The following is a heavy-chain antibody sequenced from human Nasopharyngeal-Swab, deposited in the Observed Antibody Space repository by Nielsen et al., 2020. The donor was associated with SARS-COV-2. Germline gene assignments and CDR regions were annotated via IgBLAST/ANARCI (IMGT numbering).Heavy chain of an antibody. J-gene: IGHJ6*03. CDR2: INHSGST. CDR3: VRGRRGREYYYYYYMDV. Sequence: SETLSFTCAAYGGSFSSYYWSWFRKPPGRGLEWIGEINHSGSTHYNPSLKSRVTISVDTSKNTLSLKLSSVTAAYTAVYYCVRGRRGREYYYYYYMDVWGKGTTVTVSS. CDR1: GGSFSSYY. V-gene: IGHV4-34*01.